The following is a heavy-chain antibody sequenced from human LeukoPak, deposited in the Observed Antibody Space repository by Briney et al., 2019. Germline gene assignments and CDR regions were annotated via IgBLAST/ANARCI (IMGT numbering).Heavy chain of an antibody. CDR2: IYYSGST. V-gene: IGHV4-59*01. D-gene: IGHD1-26*01. J-gene: IGHJ4*02. CDR1: GGSISSYY. Sequence: SETLSLTCTVSGGSISSYYWSWIRQPPGKGLEWIGYIYYSGSTSYNPSLKSRVTISVDTSKNQFSLKLSSVTAADTAVYYCASYSGSYGTFDYWGQGTLVTVSS. CDR3: ASYSGSYGTFDY.